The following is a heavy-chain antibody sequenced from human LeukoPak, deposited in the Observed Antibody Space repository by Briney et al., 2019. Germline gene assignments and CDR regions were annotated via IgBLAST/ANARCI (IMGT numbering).Heavy chain of an antibody. D-gene: IGHD5-18*01. V-gene: IGHV3-23*01. CDR3: AKTFAVPRGYSYGYRYYFDY. J-gene: IGHJ4*02. CDR2: ISDNGGNT. CDR1: GFTFSSHA. Sequence: GGSLRLSCAASGFTFSSHALGWARQAPGKGLEWVSSISDNGGNTHYADSVKGRFTISRDNSKNTLFLQMNSLRAEDTAVYYCAKTFAVPRGYSYGYRYYFDYWGQGTLVTVSS.